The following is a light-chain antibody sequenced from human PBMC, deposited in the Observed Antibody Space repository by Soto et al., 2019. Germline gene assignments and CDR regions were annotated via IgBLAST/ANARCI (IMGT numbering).Light chain of an antibody. CDR3: SSYAGNYNLV. V-gene: IGLV2-8*01. CDR1: SSDVGSYKF. CDR2: EVS. Sequence: SALTEPPSASGSPGESATISCTGTSSDVGSYKFVSWYQQHPGKAPKLMMYEVSKRPSGVPDRFSGSKSGNTASLTVSGLQAEDEADYFCSSYAGNYNLVFGGGTKVTVL. J-gene: IGLJ2*01.